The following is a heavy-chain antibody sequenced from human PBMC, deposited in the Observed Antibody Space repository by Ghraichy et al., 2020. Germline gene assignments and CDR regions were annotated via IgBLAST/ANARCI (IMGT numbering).Heavy chain of an antibody. CDR3: ARDSPSTSSSSPGGGSY. J-gene: IGHJ4*02. CDR2: IYSGGST. Sequence: GGSLRLSCAASGFTVSSNYMSWVRQAPGKGLEWVSVIYSGGSTYYADSVKGRFTISRDNSKNTLYLQMNSLRAEDTAVYYCARDSPSTSSSSPGGGSYWGQGTLVTVSS. D-gene: IGHD6-13*01. CDR1: GFTVSSNY. V-gene: IGHV3-66*01.